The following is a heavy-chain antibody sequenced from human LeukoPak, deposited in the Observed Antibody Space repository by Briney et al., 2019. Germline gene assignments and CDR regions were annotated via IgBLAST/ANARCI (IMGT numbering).Heavy chain of an antibody. Sequence: GESLKISCKGSGYSFTSYWIGWVRQMPGKGLEWMGIIYPGDSDTRYSPSFQGQVTISADKSISTAYLQWSSLKASDTAMYYCAKIGCCSSTSCYQDAFDIWGQGTMVTVSS. D-gene: IGHD2-2*01. CDR3: AKIGCCSSTSCYQDAFDI. CDR1: GYSFTSYW. CDR2: IYPGDSDT. V-gene: IGHV5-51*01. J-gene: IGHJ3*02.